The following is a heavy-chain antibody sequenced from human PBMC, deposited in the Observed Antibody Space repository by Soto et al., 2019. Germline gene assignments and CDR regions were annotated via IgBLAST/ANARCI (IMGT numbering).Heavy chain of an antibody. D-gene: IGHD6-13*01. CDR1: GFTFSSYG. CDR2: ISYDGSNK. J-gene: IGHJ4*02. Sequence: GVPLRLSCAASGFTFSSYGMHSVPQAPGKGLEWVAVISYDGSNKYYADSVKGRFTISRDNSKNTLYLQMNSLRAEDTAVYYCAKDHYPYSSSWYNLDYWGQGTLVTVSS. V-gene: IGHV3-30*18. CDR3: AKDHYPYSSSWYNLDY.